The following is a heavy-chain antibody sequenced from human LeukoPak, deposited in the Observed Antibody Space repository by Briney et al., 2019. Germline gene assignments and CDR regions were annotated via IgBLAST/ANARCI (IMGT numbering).Heavy chain of an antibody. V-gene: IGHV5-51*01. D-gene: IGHD2-2*01. J-gene: IGHJ6*03. CDR2: IYPGDSDT. Sequence: GESLKISCRVSGYIFTNYWIGWMRQMPGKGLEWMGIIYPGDSDTKYSPSFQGQVTISADKSISTAYLQWSSLKASDTAMYYCARYGYCSSTSCYWNYYYMDVWGKGTTVTVSS. CDR1: GYIFTNYW. CDR3: ARYGYCSSTSCYWNYYYMDV.